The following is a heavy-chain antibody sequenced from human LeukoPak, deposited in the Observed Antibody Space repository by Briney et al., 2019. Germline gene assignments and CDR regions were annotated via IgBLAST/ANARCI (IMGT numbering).Heavy chain of an antibody. CDR2: ISGSGGST. CDR1: GFTFSSYA. J-gene: IGHJ4*02. D-gene: IGHD2-21*02. CDR3: AKDPTVVVTVVDY. V-gene: IGHV3-23*01. Sequence: GVSLRLSCAASGFTFSSYAMSWVRQAPGKGLEWVSAISGSGGSTYYADSVKGRFTISRDNSKNALYLQMNSLRAEDTAVYYCAKDPTVVVTVVDYWGQGTLVTVSS.